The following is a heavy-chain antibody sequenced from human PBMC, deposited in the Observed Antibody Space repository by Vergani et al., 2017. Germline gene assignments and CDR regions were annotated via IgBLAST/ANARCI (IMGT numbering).Heavy chain of an antibody. CDR1: GFSFSSHA. J-gene: IGHJ6*03. CDR2: ISNDGSKK. V-gene: IGHV3-30*18. Sequence: QVQLAESGGGRVQPGRSLRLSCAASGFSFSSHAIHWVRQAPGKGLEWVAVISNDGSKKYYADSVKGRFTISRDNSKNTLELQMNSLRTQDTAVYYCAKAGSVTSGSLQYNFYMDVGGKGTTVTVS. D-gene: IGHD3-10*01. CDR3: AKAGSVTSGSLQYNFYMDV.